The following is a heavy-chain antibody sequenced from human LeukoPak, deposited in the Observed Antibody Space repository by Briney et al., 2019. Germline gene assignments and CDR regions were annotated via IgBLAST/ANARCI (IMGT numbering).Heavy chain of an antibody. D-gene: IGHD2-21*02. J-gene: IGHJ6*02. CDR1: GFTFTTCA. Sequence: PGASLRLSCAASGFTFTTCAMTWVRQAPGKGLEWVSAISGGGDNTHYADSVKGRFTISRDNSKSTLYLQMNSLRAEDTAVYYCAKNPSDSIFYGMDVWGRGTTVTVPS. CDR3: AKNPSDSIFYGMDV. V-gene: IGHV3-23*01. CDR2: ISGGGDNT.